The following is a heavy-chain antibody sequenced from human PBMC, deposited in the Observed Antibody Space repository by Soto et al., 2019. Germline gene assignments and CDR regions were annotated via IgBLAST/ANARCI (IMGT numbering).Heavy chain of an antibody. CDR1: GGTFSSYA. V-gene: IGHV1-69*12. D-gene: IGHD3-22*01. CDR2: IIPIFGTA. Sequence: QVQLVQSGAEVKKPGSSVKVSCKASGGTFSSYAISWVRQAPGQGLEWMGGIIPIFGTANYAQKFQGRVTITADESTSTAYMELSSLRSDDTAVYYCASFAKYDSSGYHYYFDYWGQGTLVTVSS. CDR3: ASFAKYDSSGYHYYFDY. J-gene: IGHJ4*02.